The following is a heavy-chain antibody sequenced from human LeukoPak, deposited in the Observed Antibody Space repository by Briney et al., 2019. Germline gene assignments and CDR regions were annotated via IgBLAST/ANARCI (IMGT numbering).Heavy chain of an antibody. Sequence: ASVKVSCKASGYTFTGYYMHWVRQAPGQGLEWMGWINPNSGGTNYAQKFQGRVTMTRDTSISTAYMEVSRLRSDDTAVYYCARGDWAGSFYYYYMDVWGKGTTVTVSS. CDR2: INPNSGGT. CDR1: GYTFTGYY. J-gene: IGHJ6*03. V-gene: IGHV1-2*02. CDR3: ARGDWAGSFYYYYMDV. D-gene: IGHD6-19*01.